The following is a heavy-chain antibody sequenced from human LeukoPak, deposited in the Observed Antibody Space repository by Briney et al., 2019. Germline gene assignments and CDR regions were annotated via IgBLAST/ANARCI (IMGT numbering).Heavy chain of an antibody. V-gene: IGHV4-59*08. D-gene: IGHD2-8*02. Sequence: SETLSLTCTVSGASISSYFWSWIRQPPGKGLEWIAYISDIGSINYNPSLKSRVTISLDTSKNQFSLKLSSVTAADTAVYYCAGHHPRNTVDFWGQGTLVTVSS. J-gene: IGHJ4*02. CDR2: ISDIGSI. CDR3: AGHHPRNTVDF. CDR1: GASISSYF.